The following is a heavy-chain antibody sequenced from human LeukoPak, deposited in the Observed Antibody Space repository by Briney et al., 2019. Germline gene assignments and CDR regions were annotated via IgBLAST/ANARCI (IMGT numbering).Heavy chain of an antibody. Sequence: ASVKVSCKASGYPFTSYDINWVRQATGPGLEWMGWMNPNSGNTGYAQKFQGRVTMTRDTSISTAYMELSSLRSDDTAVYYCARTWGSLDYWGQGALVTVSS. CDR3: ARTWGSLDY. V-gene: IGHV1-8*01. D-gene: IGHD7-27*01. CDR2: MNPNSGNT. CDR1: GYPFTSYD. J-gene: IGHJ4*02.